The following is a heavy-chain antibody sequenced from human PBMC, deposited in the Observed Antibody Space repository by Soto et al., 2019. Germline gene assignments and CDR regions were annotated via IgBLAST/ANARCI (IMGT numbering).Heavy chain of an antibody. CDR2: MNQDGSET. CDR1: GFTFSNYY. CDR3: GSFVYFDY. D-gene: IGHD5-12*01. Sequence: VQLVESGGGLVQPGESLRLSCAASGFTFSNYYMTWVRQAPGKGLEWLANMNQDGSETYYVDSVKGRFTISRDNAKSLLYLQMNSLYYCASDIVAPGSFVYFDYWGQGSLVSVSS. V-gene: IGHV3-7*02. J-gene: IGHJ4*02.